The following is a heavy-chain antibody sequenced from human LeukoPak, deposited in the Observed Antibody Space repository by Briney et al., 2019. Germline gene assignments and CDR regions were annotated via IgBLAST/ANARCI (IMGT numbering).Heavy chain of an antibody. J-gene: IGHJ4*02. D-gene: IGHD2-21*02. CDR1: GYTFTSYY. V-gene: IGHV1-46*01. CDR2: INPSGDPT. CDR3: ARDHYHKIHSVMVTAPDY. Sequence: ASVKVSCKASGYTFTSYYMHWVRQAPGQGLEWVGIINPSGDPTTYAQKFQGRVTMTSDMSTSTVYMELSSLRSEDTAVYYCARDHYHKIHSVMVTAPDYWGQGTLVIVSS.